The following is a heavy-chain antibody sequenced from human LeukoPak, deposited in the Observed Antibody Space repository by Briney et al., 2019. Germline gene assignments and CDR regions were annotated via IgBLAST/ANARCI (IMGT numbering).Heavy chain of an antibody. J-gene: IGHJ4*02. V-gene: IGHV4-38-2*01. CDR2: IYHSGST. D-gene: IGHD6-19*01. Sequence: SETLSLTCAVSGYSISSGYYWGWIRQPPGKGLEWIGSIYHSGSTNYNPSLKSRVTISVDTSKNQFSLKLSPVTAADTAVYYCARQGGIAVAGTWGQGTLVTVSS. CDR1: GYSISSGYY. CDR3: ARQGGIAVAGT.